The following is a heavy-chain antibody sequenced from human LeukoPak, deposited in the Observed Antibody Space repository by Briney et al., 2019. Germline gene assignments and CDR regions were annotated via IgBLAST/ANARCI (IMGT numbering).Heavy chain of an antibody. J-gene: IGHJ4*02. CDR1: GGSISSGDYY. D-gene: IGHD4-17*01. CDR2: IYYSGST. Sequence: SETLSLTCTVSGGSISSGDYYWSWTRQPPGKGLGWIGYIYYSGSTYYNPSLKSRVTISVDTSKNQFSLKLSSVTAADTAVYYCARAYGDYADFDYWGQGTLVTVSS. CDR3: ARAYGDYADFDY. V-gene: IGHV4-30-4*01.